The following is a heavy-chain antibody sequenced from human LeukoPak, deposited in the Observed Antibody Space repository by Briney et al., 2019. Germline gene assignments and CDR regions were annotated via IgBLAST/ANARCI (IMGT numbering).Heavy chain of an antibody. J-gene: IGHJ4*02. D-gene: IGHD6-19*01. CDR2: INPNSGDT. Sequence: ASVKVSCKASAHTFTGYYIHWVRQAPGQGLEWMGRINPNSGDTNYAQKFQGRVTMTRDTSISTAYMELSRLRSDDTAVYYCAETYNSGWPFDYWGQGTLVTVSS. CDR1: AHTFTGYY. V-gene: IGHV1-2*06. CDR3: AETYNSGWPFDY.